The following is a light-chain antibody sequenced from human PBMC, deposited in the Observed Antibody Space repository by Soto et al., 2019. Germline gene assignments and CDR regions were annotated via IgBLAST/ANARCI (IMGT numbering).Light chain of an antibody. CDR3: QHYNDWRWT. Sequence: EIVMTQSTATLSVSPGEGATLSCRASQSISSKLAWYQQKPGQAPRLLIYGASTRATGVPARFSGSGSGTEFTLTISSLQSEDLAVYYCQHYNDWRWTFGQGTKVEIK. V-gene: IGKV3-15*01. CDR1: QSISSK. J-gene: IGKJ1*01. CDR2: GAS.